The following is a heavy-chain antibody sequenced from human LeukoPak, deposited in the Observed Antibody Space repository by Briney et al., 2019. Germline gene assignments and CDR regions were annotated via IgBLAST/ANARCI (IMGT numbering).Heavy chain of an antibody. Sequence: RASVKVSCKASGYTFTGYYMHWVRQAPGQGLEWMGWINPNSGGTNYAQKFQGRVTMTRDTSISTAYMELSRLRSDDTAVYYCARDRTTDFSWLYYGSGTNWFDPWGQGTLVTVSS. V-gene: IGHV1-2*02. CDR1: GYTFTGYY. CDR3: ARDRTTDFSWLYYGSGTNWFDP. CDR2: INPNSGGT. J-gene: IGHJ5*02. D-gene: IGHD3-10*01.